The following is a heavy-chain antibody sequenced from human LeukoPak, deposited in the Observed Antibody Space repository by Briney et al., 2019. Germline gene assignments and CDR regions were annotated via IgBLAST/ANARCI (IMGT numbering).Heavy chain of an antibody. V-gene: IGHV1-69*04. CDR3: ARKDRDGYNNYYFDY. J-gene: IGHJ4*02. CDR2: IIPILGIA. Sequence: GASVKVSCKASGGTFSSYAISWVRQAPGQGLEWMGRIIPILGIANYAQKFQGRVTITADKSTSTAYMELSSLRSEDTAVYYCARKDRDGYNNYYFDYWGQGTLVTVSS. D-gene: IGHD5-24*01. CDR1: GGTFSSYA.